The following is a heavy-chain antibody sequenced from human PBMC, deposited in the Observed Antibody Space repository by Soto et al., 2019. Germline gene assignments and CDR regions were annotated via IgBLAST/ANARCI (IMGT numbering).Heavy chain of an antibody. CDR1: GFTFSSYA. CDR3: ATGPHIVVIKGYYFDY. CDR2: ISGSGGST. V-gene: IGHV3-23*01. D-gene: IGHD3-22*01. J-gene: IGHJ4*02. Sequence: GGSLRLSCAASGFTFSSYAMSWVLQAPGKGLEWVSAISGSGGSTYYADSVKGRFTISRDNSKNTLYLQMNSLRAEDTAVYYCATGPHIVVIKGYYFDYWGQGTLVTVS.